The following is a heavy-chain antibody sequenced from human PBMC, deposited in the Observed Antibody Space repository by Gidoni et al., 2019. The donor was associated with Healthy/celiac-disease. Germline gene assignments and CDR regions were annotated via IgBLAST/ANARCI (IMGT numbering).Heavy chain of an antibody. D-gene: IGHD3-22*01. V-gene: IGHV3-7*01. CDR1: GFTFSSYW. CDR2: IKQDGSEK. CDR3: ARDQDSRPIDY. Sequence: EVQLVESGGGLVQPGGSLRPSCAASGFTFSSYWMSWVRQAPGKGLEWVANIKQDGSEKYYVDSVKGRFTISRDNAKNSLYLQMNSLRAEDTAVYYCARDQDSRPIDYWGQGTLVTVSS. J-gene: IGHJ4*02.